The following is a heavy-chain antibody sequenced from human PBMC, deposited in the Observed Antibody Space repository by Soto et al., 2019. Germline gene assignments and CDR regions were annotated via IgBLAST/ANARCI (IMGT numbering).Heavy chain of an antibody. D-gene: IGHD3-22*01. Sequence: QVQLVESGGGVVQPGRSLRLSCAASGFTFSSYAMHWVRQAPGKGLEWVAVISYDGSNKYHAAAVKGRFTISRDNSKNTLYLEMNSLRAEDTAVYYCARAPSDSSCYYFSRKTNYFDYWGQGTLVTVSS. CDR3: ARAPSDSSCYYFSRKTNYFDY. CDR1: GFTFSSYA. CDR2: ISYDGSNK. V-gene: IGHV3-30-3*01. J-gene: IGHJ4*02.